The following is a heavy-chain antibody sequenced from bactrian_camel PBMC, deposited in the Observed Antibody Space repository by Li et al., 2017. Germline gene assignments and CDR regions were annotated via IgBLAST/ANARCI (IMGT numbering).Heavy chain of an antibody. D-gene: IGHD2*01. J-gene: IGHJ6*01. Sequence: VQLVESGGDSVQAGGSLRLSCVVSGPPYERYCMSWFRQAPGEEPAGVASVDQDGLTRYAGTVEGRFTISQDNAKNTVYLQMNSLKPEDTAMYYCAARGPYCYTKLSVRDFTYWGQGTQVTVS. V-gene: IGHV3S63*01. CDR2: VDQDGLT. CDR3: AARGPYCYTKLSVRDFTY. CDR1: GPPYERYC.